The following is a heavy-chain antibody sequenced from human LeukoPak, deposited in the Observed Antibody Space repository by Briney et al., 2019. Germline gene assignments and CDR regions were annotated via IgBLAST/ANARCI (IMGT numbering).Heavy chain of an antibody. J-gene: IGHJ5*02. CDR2: INHSGST. Sequence: PSETLSLTCAVYGGSFSGYYWSWIRQPPGKGLEWIEEINHSGSTNYNPSLKSRVTISVDTSKNQFSLKLSSVTAADTAVYYCARGQDNWFDPWGQGTLVTVSS. CDR1: GGSFSGYY. CDR3: ARGQDNWFDP. V-gene: IGHV4-34*01.